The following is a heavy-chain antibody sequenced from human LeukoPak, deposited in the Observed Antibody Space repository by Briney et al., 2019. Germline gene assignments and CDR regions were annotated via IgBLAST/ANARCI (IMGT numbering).Heavy chain of an antibody. CDR2: FDPEDGET. D-gene: IGHD3-3*02. J-gene: IGHJ6*02. CDR3: AISTEYYYGMDV. V-gene: IGHV1-24*01. CDR1: GYTLTQLS. Sequence: ASVTVSCKVSGYTLTQLSMHWVRQAPGKGLEGMGGFDPEDGETIYAQKFQGRVTMTEDTSTDTAYMELSSLRSEDTAVYYCAISTEYYYGMDVWGQGTTVTVSS.